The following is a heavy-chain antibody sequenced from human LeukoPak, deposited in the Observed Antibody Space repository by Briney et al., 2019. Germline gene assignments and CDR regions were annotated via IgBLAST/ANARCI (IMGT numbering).Heavy chain of an antibody. V-gene: IGHV3-30*02. CDR1: GFTFSSYG. D-gene: IGHD6-19*01. J-gene: IGHJ6*03. CDR2: IRYDGSNK. Sequence: GGSLRLSCAASGFTFSSYGMHWVRQAQGKGLEWVAFIRYDGSNKYYADSVKGRFTISRDNSKNTLYLQMNSLRAEDTAVYYCAKGFMEYSSGWLEYYYYMDVWGKGTTVTVSS. CDR3: AKGFMEYSSGWLEYYYYMDV.